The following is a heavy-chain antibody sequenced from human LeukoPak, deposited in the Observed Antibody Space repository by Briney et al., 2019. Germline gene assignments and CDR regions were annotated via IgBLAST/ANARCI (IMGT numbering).Heavy chain of an antibody. Sequence: PGGSLRLSCAASGFTFSSYAMSWVRQAPGKGLEWVSRINPDGSTTTYADSVKGRFTISRDNAKNTVYLQMNSLRAEDTAVYYCARGDVHGGNSDFDYWGQGTLVTVSS. D-gene: IGHD4-23*01. V-gene: IGHV3-74*01. CDR2: INPDGSTT. CDR3: ARGDVHGGNSDFDY. J-gene: IGHJ4*02. CDR1: GFTFSSYA.